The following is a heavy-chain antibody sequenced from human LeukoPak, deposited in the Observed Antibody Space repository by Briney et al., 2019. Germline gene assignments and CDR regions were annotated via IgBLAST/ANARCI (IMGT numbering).Heavy chain of an antibody. CDR3: ARDYYGSGSYYNLTDY. CDR2: ISSSSSTI. D-gene: IGHD3-10*01. V-gene: IGHV3-48*01. J-gene: IGHJ4*02. CDR1: GFTFSNYS. Sequence: GGSLRLSCAASGFTFSNYSMNWVRQAPGKGLEWVSYISSSSSTIYYADSVKGRFTISRDNAKNSLYLQMNSLRAEDTAVYYCARDYYGSGSYYNLTDYWGQGTLVTVSS.